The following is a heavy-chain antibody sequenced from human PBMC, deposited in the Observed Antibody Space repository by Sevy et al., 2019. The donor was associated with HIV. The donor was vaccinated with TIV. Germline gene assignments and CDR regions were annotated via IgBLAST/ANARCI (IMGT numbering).Heavy chain of an antibody. D-gene: IGHD2-15*01. CDR3: AKDLGAPGGNDAFDI. CDR1: GFTFSSYA. Sequence: LSLTCAASGFTFSSYAMSWVRQAPGKGLEWVSAISGSGGSTYYADSVKGRFTISRDNSKNTLYLQMNSLRAEDTAVYYCAKDLGAPGGNDAFDIWGQGTMVTVSS. CDR2: ISGSGGST. J-gene: IGHJ3*02. V-gene: IGHV3-23*01.